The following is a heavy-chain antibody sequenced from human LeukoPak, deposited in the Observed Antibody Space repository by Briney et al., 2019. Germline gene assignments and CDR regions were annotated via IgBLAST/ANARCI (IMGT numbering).Heavy chain of an antibody. Sequence: PGGSLRLSCAASGFTFSSHGFHWVRQAPGKGLEWVAAIWFDGSKQCYADSVKGRFTVSRDDSKNTLWLQMSSLRADDSAVYYCARDTQSSMDVWGQGTTVTVSS. V-gene: IGHV3-33*01. CDR1: GFTFSSHG. CDR3: ARDTQSSMDV. CDR2: IWFDGSKQ. J-gene: IGHJ6*02.